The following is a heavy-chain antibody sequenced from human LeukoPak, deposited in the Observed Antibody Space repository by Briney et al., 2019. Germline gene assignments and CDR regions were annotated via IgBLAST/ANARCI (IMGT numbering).Heavy chain of an antibody. J-gene: IGHJ6*04. Sequence: ASVKVSCEASGYTFTSYDINWVRQATGQGLEWMGWMNPNSGNTGYPQKFQGRVTMTRNTSISTAYMELSSLRSEDTAVYYCARDITGTSLLDVWGKGTTVTVSS. CDR2: MNPNSGNT. CDR1: GYTFTSYD. V-gene: IGHV1-8*01. D-gene: IGHD1-7*01. CDR3: ARDITGTSLLDV.